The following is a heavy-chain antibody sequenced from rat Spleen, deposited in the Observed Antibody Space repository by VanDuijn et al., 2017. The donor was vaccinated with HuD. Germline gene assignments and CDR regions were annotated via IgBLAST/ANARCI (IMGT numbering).Heavy chain of an antibody. J-gene: IGHJ2*01. D-gene: IGHD1-2*01. Sequence: EVQLVESGGGLVQPGRSLKLSCAASGFTYSNYVMAWVRQAPTKGLEWVASISTGGGNIYYRDSVKGRFTISRDNAKNTLYLQMDSLRSEDTATYYCAKVYYSSYMEYYFDYWGQGVMVTVSS. CDR3: AKVYYSSYMEYYFDY. CDR1: GFTYSNYV. V-gene: IGHV5S13*01. CDR2: ISTGGGNI.